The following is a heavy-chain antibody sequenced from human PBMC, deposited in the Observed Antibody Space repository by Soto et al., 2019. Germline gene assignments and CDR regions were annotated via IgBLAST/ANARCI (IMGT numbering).Heavy chain of an antibody. CDR2: IRYDGTEE. D-gene: IGHD3-22*01. CDR3: ARDRGGYYYDSSGSDDAFDI. V-gene: IGHV3-33*08. CDR1: GFTFSSYS. Sequence: GGSLRLSCAASGFTFSSYSMNWVRPAPGEGLEWVAAIRYDGTEELYADSVKGRFTISRDHSRNTLYLQMNSLRVEDTAVYYCARDRGGYYYDSSGSDDAFDIWGQGTMVTVSS. J-gene: IGHJ3*02.